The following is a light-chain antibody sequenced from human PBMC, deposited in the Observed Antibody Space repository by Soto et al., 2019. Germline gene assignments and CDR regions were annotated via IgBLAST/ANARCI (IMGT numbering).Light chain of an antibody. J-gene: IGKJ4*01. CDR2: DAS. CDR1: QDIRNY. Sequence: DIQMTQSPSSLSASVGDRVTITCQANQDIRNYLNWYQQKPGKAPKLLIYDASNLETGIPSRFSGSGFGTDFSLTISSLQPVDIATYYCQQYDNLSVTFGGGTKVEIK. V-gene: IGKV1-33*01. CDR3: QQYDNLSVT.